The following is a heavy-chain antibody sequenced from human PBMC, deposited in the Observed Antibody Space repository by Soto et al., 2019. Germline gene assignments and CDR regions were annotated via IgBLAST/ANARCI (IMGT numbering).Heavy chain of an antibody. Sequence: GGSLRLSCAASGFTFSSYAMNWVRQAPGKGLEWVSAISGSGGSIYNEDSVKGRFTISRDNSKNTLFLQMNSLRAEDTAVYYCSKSTTARIAVAPRGLFDYWGQGTLVTVSS. V-gene: IGHV3-23*01. D-gene: IGHD6-19*01. CDR1: GFTFSSYA. CDR3: SKSTTARIAVAPRGLFDY. J-gene: IGHJ4*02. CDR2: ISGSGGSI.